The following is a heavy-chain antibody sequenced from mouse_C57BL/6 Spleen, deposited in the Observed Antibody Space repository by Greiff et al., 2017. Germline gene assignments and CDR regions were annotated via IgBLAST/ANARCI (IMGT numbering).Heavy chain of an antibody. D-gene: IGHD2-14*01. Sequence: VQLQQSGAELVRPGASVTLSCKASGYTFTDYEMHWVKQTPVHGLEWIGAIDPETGGTAYNQKFKGKAILTADKSSSTAYMQLRSLTSEDSAVXYCTRIGTRGRYFDYWGQGTTLTVSA. CDR1: GYTFTDYE. CDR2: IDPETGGT. CDR3: TRIGTRGRYFDY. V-gene: IGHV1-15*01. J-gene: IGHJ2*01.